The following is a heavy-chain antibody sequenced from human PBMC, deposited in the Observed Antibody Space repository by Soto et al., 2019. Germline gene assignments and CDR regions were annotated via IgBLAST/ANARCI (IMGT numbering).Heavy chain of an antibody. Sequence: GGSLRLSCAASGFTVSSNYMRWVRQAPGKGLEWVSVIYSGGSTYYADSVKGRFTISRDNSKNTLYLQMNSLRAEDTAVYYCARGPHCTNGVCYAMWFDPWGQGTLVTVSS. CDR2: IYSGGST. CDR3: ARGPHCTNGVCYAMWFDP. D-gene: IGHD2-8*01. J-gene: IGHJ5*02. V-gene: IGHV3-66*01. CDR1: GFTVSSNY.